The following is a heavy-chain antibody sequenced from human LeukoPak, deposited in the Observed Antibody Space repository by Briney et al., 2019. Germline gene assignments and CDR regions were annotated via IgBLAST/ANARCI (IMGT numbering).Heavy chain of an antibody. CDR3: ARANWDFWSGYYSYYYYYMDV. CDR1: GYTFTSYG. J-gene: IGHJ6*03. D-gene: IGHD3-3*01. CDR2: ISAYNGNT. V-gene: IGHV1-18*01. Sequence: ASVKVSCKASGYTFTSYGISWVRQAPGQGLEWMGCISAYNGNTNYAQKLQGRVTMTTDTSTSTAYMELRSLRSDDTAVYYCARANWDFWSGYYSYYYYYMDVWGKGTTVTVSS.